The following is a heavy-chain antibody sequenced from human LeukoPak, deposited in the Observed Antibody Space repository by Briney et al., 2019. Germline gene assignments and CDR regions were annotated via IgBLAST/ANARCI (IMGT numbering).Heavy chain of an antibody. CDR2: IYYSGST. CDR3: ASLTSSYGSGSNFFDY. Sequence: PSETLSLTCTVSGGSISSYYWSWIRQPPGKGLEWIGYIYYSGSTNYNPSLKSRVTISLDTSKNQFSLRLISVTPADTAMYYCASLTSSYGSGSNFFDYWGQGTLVTVSS. J-gene: IGHJ4*02. CDR1: GGSISSYY. V-gene: IGHV4-59*01. D-gene: IGHD3-10*01.